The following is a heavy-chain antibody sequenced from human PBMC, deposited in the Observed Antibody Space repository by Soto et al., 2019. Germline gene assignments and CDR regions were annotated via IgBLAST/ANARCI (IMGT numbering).Heavy chain of an antibody. V-gene: IGHV1-18*01. D-gene: IGHD2-2*01. CDR2: ISAYNGNT. Sequence: ASVKVSCKASGYTFTSYGISWVRQAPGQGLEWMGWISAYNGNTNYAQKLQGRVTMTTDTSTSTAYMELRSLRSDDTAVYYCARDGSVEPDIVVVDAFDIWGQGTMVTVSS. J-gene: IGHJ3*02. CDR1: GYTFTSYG. CDR3: ARDGSVEPDIVVVDAFDI.